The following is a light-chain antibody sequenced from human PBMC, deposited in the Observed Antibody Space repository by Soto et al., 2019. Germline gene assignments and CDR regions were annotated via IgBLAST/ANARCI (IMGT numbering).Light chain of an antibody. V-gene: IGLV2-14*01. J-gene: IGLJ1*01. CDR2: EVS. CDR3: SSYRSGSTLV. Sequence: QSALTQPASVSGSPGQSITISCTGTSSDVGGYNYVSWYQHHPGKAPKLMIYEVSNRPSGVSNRSSGSKSANTASLTISGLQAEDEADYYCSSYRSGSTLVFGTGTKVTVL. CDR1: SSDVGGYNY.